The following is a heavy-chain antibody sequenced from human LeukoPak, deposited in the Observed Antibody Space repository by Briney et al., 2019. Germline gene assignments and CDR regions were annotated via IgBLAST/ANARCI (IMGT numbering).Heavy chain of an antibody. J-gene: IGHJ4*02. CDR2: MSADSATT. CDR1: GFNFGSYS. CDR3: ARKSASGKYPLDY. Sequence: GGSLRLSCAASGFNFGSYSMTCVREAPGKGVEWVSVMSADSATTFYADSVKGRFTISRDNAKNTVFLQMSSLRAEDRALYYCARKSASGKYPLDYWGQGTLVTVSS. D-gene: IGHD3-10*01. V-gene: IGHV3-23*01.